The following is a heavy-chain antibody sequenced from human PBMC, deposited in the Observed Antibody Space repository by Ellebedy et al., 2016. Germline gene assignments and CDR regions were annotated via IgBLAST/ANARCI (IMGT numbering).Heavy chain of an antibody. D-gene: IGHD2-2*02. CDR1: GFTFSRYW. V-gene: IGHV3-7*01. J-gene: IGHJ4*02. CDR3: VRGGYCSSTSCYTDVRGPEDS. Sequence: GESLKISCAASGFTFSRYWMSWVRQAPGKGLEWVANIKQDGSEKHYVDSVKGRITISRDNAKNSLYLKMNSLRAEDTAVYYCVRGGYCSSTSCYTDVRGPEDSWGQGTLVTVSS. CDR2: IKQDGSEK.